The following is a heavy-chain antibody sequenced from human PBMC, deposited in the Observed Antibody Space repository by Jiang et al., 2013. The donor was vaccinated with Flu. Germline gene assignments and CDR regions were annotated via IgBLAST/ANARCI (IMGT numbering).Heavy chain of an antibody. V-gene: IGHV4-4*02. Sequence: GSGLVKPSGTLSLTCAVSGGSISSSNWWSWVRQPPGKGLEWIGEIYHSGSTNYNPSLKSRVTISVDKSKNQFSLKLSSVTAADTAVYYCARKRGYSYGLIREYYYYGMDVWGKGTTVTVSS. CDR3: ARKRGYSYGLIREYYYYGMDV. CDR2: IYHSGST. D-gene: IGHD5-18*01. CDR1: GGSISSSNW. J-gene: IGHJ6*04.